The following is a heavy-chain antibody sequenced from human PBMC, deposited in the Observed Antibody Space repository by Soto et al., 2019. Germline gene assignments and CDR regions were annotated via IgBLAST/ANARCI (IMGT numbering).Heavy chain of an antibody. V-gene: IGHV1-8*01. D-gene: IGHD2-8*01. CDR1: GYTLPSND. CDR3: ARQPNYYYYYIDV. Sequence: QVQLVQSGAEVKKPGASVKVSCKASGYTLPSNDINWVRQAPGQGFEGMGWMSPNTGDTDYAQKFQGRVTMTRDTSIGTAYMELSSLTSEDTAVYYCARQPNYYYYYIDVWGEGTTVTVSS. CDR2: MSPNTGDT. J-gene: IGHJ6*03.